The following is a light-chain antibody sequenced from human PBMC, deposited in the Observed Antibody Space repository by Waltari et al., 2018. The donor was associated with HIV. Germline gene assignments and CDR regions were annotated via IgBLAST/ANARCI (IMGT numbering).Light chain of an antibody. Sequence: EVVLTQSPGTLSLSPGERATVSCRASQTVSSKYFAWYQQIPGQATRVLSYGASSRASGIPDRFSASGSGTDFTLTIVRLEPEDFAVYYCQQCGNSPQDTFGQGTRLEI. CDR1: QTVSSKY. J-gene: IGKJ5*01. CDR2: GAS. CDR3: QQCGNSPQDT. V-gene: IGKV3-20*01.